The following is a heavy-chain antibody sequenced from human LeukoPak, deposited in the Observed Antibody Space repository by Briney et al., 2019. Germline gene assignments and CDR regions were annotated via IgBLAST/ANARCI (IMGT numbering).Heavy chain of an antibody. Sequence: SETLSLTCTVSGGSISSSSYYWGWIRQPPGTGLEWIGCIYYSGSTYYNPSLKSRVTISVDTSKNQFSLKLSSVTAADTAVYYCARVGTEYSSSSMFARSYYMDVWGKGTTVTVSS. V-gene: IGHV4-39*07. CDR3: ARVGTEYSSSSMFARSYYMDV. D-gene: IGHD6-6*01. CDR1: GGSISSSSYY. J-gene: IGHJ6*03. CDR2: IYYSGST.